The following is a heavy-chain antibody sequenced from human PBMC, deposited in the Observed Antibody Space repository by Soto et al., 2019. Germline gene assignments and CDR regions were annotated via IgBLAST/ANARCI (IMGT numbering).Heavy chain of an antibody. Sequence: SETLSLTCAVSGGSISSSYWWTWVRQPPGKGLEWIGESFHSGATNYNPSLKSRVTISVDKSKNQFSLNLSSVTAADTAVYYCARDPGYYDSSGYYYRYYSMDVWGQGTTVTVSS. CDR2: SFHSGAT. CDR3: ARDPGYYDSSGYYYRYYSMDV. V-gene: IGHV4-4*02. D-gene: IGHD3-22*01. CDR1: GGSISSSYW. J-gene: IGHJ6*02.